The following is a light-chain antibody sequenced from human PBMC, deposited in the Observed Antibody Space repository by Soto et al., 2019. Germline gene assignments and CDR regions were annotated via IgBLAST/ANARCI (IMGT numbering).Light chain of an antibody. CDR1: QSLLHTDGQTY. Sequence: DVVLTQTPLSLSVTPGQPASISCKSSQSLLHTDGQTYLYWYLLKSGQPPHLLIYDVSNRFSGVPDRFSGSRCGTDFALKISRVEAADVGIYYCMQTIQFPLFTFGPGTKVDIK. CDR3: MQTIQFPLFT. J-gene: IGKJ3*01. V-gene: IGKV2D-29*01. CDR2: DVS.